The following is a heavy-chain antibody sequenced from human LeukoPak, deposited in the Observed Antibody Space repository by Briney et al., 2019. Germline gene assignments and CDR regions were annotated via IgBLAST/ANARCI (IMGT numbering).Heavy chain of an antibody. CDR1: GFTFSSYE. CDR3: GRDFGLSGTKRSFDL. J-gene: IGHJ3*01. CDR2: ISSSGSTI. V-gene: IGHV3-48*03. D-gene: IGHD1-26*01. Sequence: GGSLRLSCAASGFTFSSYEMNWVRQAPGKGLEWVSYISSSGSTIYYADSVKGRFTISRDNAKNSLYLQMNSLRAEDTAVYYCGRDFGLSGTKRSFDLWGQGTMVTVSS.